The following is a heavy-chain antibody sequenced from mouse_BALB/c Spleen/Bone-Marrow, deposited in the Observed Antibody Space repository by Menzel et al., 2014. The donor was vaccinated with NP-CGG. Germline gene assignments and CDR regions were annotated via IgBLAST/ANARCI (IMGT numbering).Heavy chain of an antibody. V-gene: IGHV1-54*01. CDR3: ARRIYYAMGY. D-gene: IGHD2-1*01. Sequence: QVQLQQPGAELVRPGTSVKVSCKASGYAFTNYLIEWVKRRPGQGLEWIGVLNPGSGGTNYNEKFKGKATLTADKSSSTAYMQLSSLTSDDSAVYFCARRIYYAMGYWGQGTTLTVSS. CDR2: LNPGSGGT. CDR1: GYAFTNYL. J-gene: IGHJ2*01.